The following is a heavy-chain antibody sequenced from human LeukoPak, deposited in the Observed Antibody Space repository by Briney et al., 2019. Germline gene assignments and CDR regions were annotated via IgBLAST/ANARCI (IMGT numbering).Heavy chain of an antibody. CDR1: GCTFSSYA. J-gene: IGHJ4*02. D-gene: IGHD3-10*01. CDR3: ARDEEIWFGELLIGSLTIDY. CDR2: ISYSGSNK. Sequence: GGSLTLSCAASGCTFSSYAMRWVRQAPGKGLEWVAVISYSGSNKYYADSVKGRFTISRDNVKTTLYLQMNSLRAEDTAVYYCARDEEIWFGELLIGSLTIDYWGQGTLVTVSS. V-gene: IGHV3-30*04.